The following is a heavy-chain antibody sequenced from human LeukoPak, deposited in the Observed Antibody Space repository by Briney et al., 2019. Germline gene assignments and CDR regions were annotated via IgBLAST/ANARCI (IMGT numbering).Heavy chain of an antibody. Sequence: PGGSLRLSCAASGFTFSSYSMNWVRQAPGKGLEWVSSISSSSSYIYYADSVKGRFTISRDNAKNSLYLQMNSLGAEDTAVYYCARDHFGWFDPWGQGTLVTVSS. CDR2: ISSSSSYI. CDR1: GFTFSSYS. V-gene: IGHV3-21*01. D-gene: IGHD3-10*01. J-gene: IGHJ5*02. CDR3: ARDHFGWFDP.